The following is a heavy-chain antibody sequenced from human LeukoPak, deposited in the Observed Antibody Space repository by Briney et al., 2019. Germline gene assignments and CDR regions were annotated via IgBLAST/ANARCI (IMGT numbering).Heavy chain of an antibody. V-gene: IGHV4-59*01. J-gene: IGHJ4*02. CDR1: GGSISSYY. CDR3: ARFGSLREPIHDY. D-gene: IGHD3-16*01. Sequence: SQTLSLTCTVSGGSISSYYWSWIRQPPGKGLEWIGYIYYSGSTNYNPSLKSRVTISVDTSKNQFSQKLSSMTAADTAVYYCARFGSLREPIHDYWGQGTLVTVSS. CDR2: IYYSGST.